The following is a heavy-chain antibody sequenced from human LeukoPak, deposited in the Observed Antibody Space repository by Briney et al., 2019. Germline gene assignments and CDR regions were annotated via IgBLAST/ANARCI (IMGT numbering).Heavy chain of an antibody. CDR3: ARAGMFGGVSYFDY. J-gene: IGHJ4*02. Sequence: PGGSLRLSCAASGFTFSSYDMHWVRQATGKGLEWVSAIGTAGDTYYPGSVKGRFTISRENAKNSLYLQMNSLRAGDTAVYYCARAGMFGGVSYFDYWGQGTLVTVSS. CDR1: GFTFSSYD. D-gene: IGHD3-16*01. V-gene: IGHV3-13*01. CDR2: IGTAGDT.